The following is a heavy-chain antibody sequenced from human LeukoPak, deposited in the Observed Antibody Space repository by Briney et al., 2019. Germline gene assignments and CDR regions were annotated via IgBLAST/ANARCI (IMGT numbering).Heavy chain of an antibody. J-gene: IGHJ4*02. Sequence: SETLSLTCTVSGGSISSYYWSWIRQPPGKGLEWIGYIYSSGSTIYNPSLKSRLTISVDTSKNQFSLKLSSVTAADTAVYYCARGQGGNYYLNYFDYWGQGALVTVSS. V-gene: IGHV4-59*08. CDR3: ARGQGGNYYLNYFDY. CDR2: IYSSGST. CDR1: GGSISSYY. D-gene: IGHD1-26*01.